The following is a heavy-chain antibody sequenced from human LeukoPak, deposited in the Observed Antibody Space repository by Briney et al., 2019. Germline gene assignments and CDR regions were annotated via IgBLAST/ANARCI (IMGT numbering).Heavy chain of an antibody. J-gene: IGHJ6*02. CDR2: ISAYNGNT. Sequence: ASVKVSCKASGYTFTSYGISWVRQAPGQGLEWLGWISAYNGNTNYAQKFQGRVTITADKSTSTAYMELSSLRSEDTAVYYCARLAYCGGDCYSGSDVWGQGTTVTVSS. V-gene: IGHV1-18*01. D-gene: IGHD2-21*02. CDR3: ARLAYCGGDCYSGSDV. CDR1: GYTFTSYG.